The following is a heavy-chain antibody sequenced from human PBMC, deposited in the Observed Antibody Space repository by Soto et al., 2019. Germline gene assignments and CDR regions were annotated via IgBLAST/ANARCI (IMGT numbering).Heavy chain of an antibody. V-gene: IGHV3-30*03. Sequence: PGGSLRLSCAASGFTFSNYGMQWVRQAPGKGLEWVAVISYDGNNRYYGDSVKGRFTISRDNSKNTVYLQMNSLRVEDTAVYYCASTWSGYYYFDSWGQGTLVTVSS. CDR3: ASTWSGYYYFDS. CDR2: ISYDGNNR. J-gene: IGHJ4*02. D-gene: IGHD3-3*01. CDR1: GFTFSNYG.